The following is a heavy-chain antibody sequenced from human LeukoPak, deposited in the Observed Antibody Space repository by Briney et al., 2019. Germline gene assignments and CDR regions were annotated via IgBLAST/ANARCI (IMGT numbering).Heavy chain of an antibody. CDR1: GFSFSYYG. J-gene: IGHJ4*02. D-gene: IGHD6-19*01. CDR3: AKDALVAVSGHFHY. Sequence: GGSLRLSCAAAGFSFSYYGMHWVRQAPGKGLEWVTFIRYDGSYKDYADSVKGRFTISRDNSKNMLYLQMNSLRAEDTAVYYCAKDALVAVSGHFHYWGQGTLVTVSS. V-gene: IGHV3-30*02. CDR2: IRYDGSYK.